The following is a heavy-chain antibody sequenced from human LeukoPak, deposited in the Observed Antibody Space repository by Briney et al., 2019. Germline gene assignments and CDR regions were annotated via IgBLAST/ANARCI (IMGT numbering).Heavy chain of an antibody. CDR2: IKEDGSEK. V-gene: IGHV3-7*01. CDR3: AIKATRYFDY. CDR1: GFIFSRYW. Sequence: GGSLRLSCEASGFIFSRYWMSWVRQAPGKGLEWVASIKEDGSEKHYLDSVKGRLTISRDNAKDSLYLQMNSLRAEDTAVYYCAIKATRYFDYWGQGTLVTVSS. J-gene: IGHJ4*02.